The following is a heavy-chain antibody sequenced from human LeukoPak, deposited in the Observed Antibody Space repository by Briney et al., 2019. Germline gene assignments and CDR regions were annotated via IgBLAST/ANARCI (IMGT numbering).Heavy chain of an antibody. CDR1: GGSISNYF. Sequence: SETLSLTCIVSGGSISNYFWSWIRQPAGEGLEWIGRIYSSGSTSYSPSLRSRVTMSVDTSKNQFSLKLSYVTAADTAVYYCARDSCSGNSCYRESQFDSWGQGTLVTVSP. CDR3: ARDSCSGNSCYRESQFDS. D-gene: IGHD2-15*01. CDR2: IYSSGST. V-gene: IGHV4-4*07. J-gene: IGHJ4*02.